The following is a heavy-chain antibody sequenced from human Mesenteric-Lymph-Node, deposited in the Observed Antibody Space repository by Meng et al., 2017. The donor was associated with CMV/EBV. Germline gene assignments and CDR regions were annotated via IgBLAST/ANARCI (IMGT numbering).Heavy chain of an antibody. Sequence: YGGAFSGYYWSWIRQHPGKGLEWIGEINHSGSTNYNPSLKSRVTISVDTSKNQFSLKLNSVTAADTAVYYCARRPGYSSSYYWYFDLWGRGTLVTVSS. J-gene: IGHJ2*01. CDR3: ARRPGYSSSYYWYFDL. D-gene: IGHD6-13*01. CDR2: INHSGST. CDR1: GGAFSGYY. V-gene: IGHV4-34*01.